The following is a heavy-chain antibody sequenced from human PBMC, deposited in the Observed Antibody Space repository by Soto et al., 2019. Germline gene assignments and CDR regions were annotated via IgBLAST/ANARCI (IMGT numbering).Heavy chain of an antibody. J-gene: IGHJ4*02. CDR1: GFTFSDHH. V-gene: IGHV3-72*01. CDR2: ARNKANSYTT. Sequence: GGSLRLSCAASGFTFSDHHMDWVCQAPGKGLEWVGRARNKANSYTTAYAASVKGRFTISRDDSKNSLSLQMNSLKTEDTAVYFCARLTVTSFDLWGQGTLVTVSS. CDR3: ARLTVTSFDL. D-gene: IGHD4-17*01.